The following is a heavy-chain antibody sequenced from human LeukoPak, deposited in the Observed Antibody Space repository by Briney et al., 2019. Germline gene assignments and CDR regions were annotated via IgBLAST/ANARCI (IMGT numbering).Heavy chain of an antibody. V-gene: IGHV4/OR15-8*01. CDR2: MYHSGSP. D-gene: IGHD5-24*01. CDR3: VKGGAYRFDP. Sequence: SETLSLTCGVSGVSIRSNNWWSWVRQPPGEGLEWIGEMYHSGSPDYNPSLKSRVIISVDKSKNQFSLKLTSVTAADTAVYYCVKGGAYRFDPWGQGILVAVSS. J-gene: IGHJ5*02. CDR1: GVSIRSNNW.